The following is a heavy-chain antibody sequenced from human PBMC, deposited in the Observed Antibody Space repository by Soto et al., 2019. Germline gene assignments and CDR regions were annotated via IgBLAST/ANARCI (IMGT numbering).Heavy chain of an antibody. V-gene: IGHV3-30-3*01. J-gene: IGHJ3*02. Sequence: QVQLVESGGGVVQPGRSLRLSCAASGFTFSSYAMHWVRQAPGKGLEWVAVISYDGSNKYYADSVKDRFTISRDNTKNTLYLQMNSLSAEDTAVYYCAREHDYGDYVGAFDIWGQGTMVTVSS. D-gene: IGHD4-17*01. CDR1: GFTFSSYA. CDR2: ISYDGSNK. CDR3: AREHDYGDYVGAFDI.